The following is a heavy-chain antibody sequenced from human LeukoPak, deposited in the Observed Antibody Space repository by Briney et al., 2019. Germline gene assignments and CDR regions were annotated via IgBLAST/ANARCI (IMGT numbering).Heavy chain of an antibody. CDR3: AKQKTYSSPYYFDC. J-gene: IGHJ4*02. D-gene: IGHD6-6*01. V-gene: IGHV3-23*01. CDR1: GFTFGGHW. Sequence: GGSLRLSCAASGFTFGGHWMNWVRQAPGKGLEWVSAISGTGGSTYYADSVKGRFAISRDNSKNTLYLQMNSLRADDTAVYYCAKQKTYSSPYYFDCWGQGTLVTVSS. CDR2: ISGTGGST.